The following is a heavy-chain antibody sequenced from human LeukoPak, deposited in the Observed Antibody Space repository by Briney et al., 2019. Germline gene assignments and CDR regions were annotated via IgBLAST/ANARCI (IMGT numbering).Heavy chain of an antibody. D-gene: IGHD1-26*01. V-gene: IGHV1-69*13. CDR3: ARDPREAGRSPGYYYSGMDV. Sequence: GASVTVSCTASGGTFSSYAISWVRQAPGQGLEWMGGIIPIFGTANYAQKFQGRVTITADESTSTAYMELSSLRSEDTAVYYCARDPREAGRSPGYYYSGMDVWGQGTTVTVSS. CDR1: GGTFSSYA. J-gene: IGHJ6*02. CDR2: IIPIFGTA.